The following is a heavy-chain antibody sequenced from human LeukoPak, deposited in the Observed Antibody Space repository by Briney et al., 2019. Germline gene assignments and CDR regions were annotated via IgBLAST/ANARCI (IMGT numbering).Heavy chain of an antibody. Sequence: PGGSLRLSCAASGFIFSGYSMNWVRQARGKGLEWVSSITSSTSYIYYADSVKGRFTISRDNAKNSLYLQMNSLRAEDTAVYYCARGGDWNYAVDYCGQGTLVIVSS. CDR1: GFIFSGYS. CDR3: ARGGDWNYAVDY. CDR2: ITSSTSYI. D-gene: IGHD1-7*01. V-gene: IGHV3-21*01. J-gene: IGHJ4*02.